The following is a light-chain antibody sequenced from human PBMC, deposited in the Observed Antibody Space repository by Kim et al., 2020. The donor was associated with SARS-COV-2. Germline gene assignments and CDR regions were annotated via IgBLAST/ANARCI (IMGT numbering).Light chain of an antibody. CDR3: QQYGSTFLYT. J-gene: IGKJ2*01. CDR2: DAT. Sequence: DIQLTQSPSTLPASVGDRVTITCRSSQSIGRSLAWYQQKPGHAPKLLIYDATNLEIGVPSRFSGIGSGTEFTLTISSLQPDDFATYYCQQYGSTFLYTFGQGTKLEI. V-gene: IGKV1-5*01. CDR1: QSIGRS.